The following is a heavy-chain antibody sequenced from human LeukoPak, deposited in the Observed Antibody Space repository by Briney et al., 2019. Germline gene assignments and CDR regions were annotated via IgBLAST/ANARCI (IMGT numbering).Heavy chain of an antibody. V-gene: IGHV3-21*01. CDR1: GFTFSSYS. CDR2: ISSSNSSI. Sequence: PGGSLRLSCAASGFTFSSYSMTWVRQAPGKGLEWVSSISSSNSSIHYADSVKGRFTISRDNAKNSLYLQMNSLRAEDTAVYYCARRVTPNSFDYWGQGTLVTVSS. CDR3: ARRVTPNSFDY. D-gene: IGHD2-21*02. J-gene: IGHJ4*02.